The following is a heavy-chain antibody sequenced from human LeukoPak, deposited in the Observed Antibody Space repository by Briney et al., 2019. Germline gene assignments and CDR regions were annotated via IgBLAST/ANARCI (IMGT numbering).Heavy chain of an antibody. CDR3: ARETKGAGPFHT. J-gene: IGHJ5*02. V-gene: IGHV3-21*01. CDR1: GFTFHSYR. CDR2: ISSSSSYI. Sequence: GGSLRLSYAASGFTFHSYRMNWVRQAPGKGLEWVSSISSSSSYIYYADSVKGRFTISRDNAKNSLYLQMNSLRAEDTAVYYCARETKGAGPFHTWGQGTLVTVSS. D-gene: IGHD1-26*01.